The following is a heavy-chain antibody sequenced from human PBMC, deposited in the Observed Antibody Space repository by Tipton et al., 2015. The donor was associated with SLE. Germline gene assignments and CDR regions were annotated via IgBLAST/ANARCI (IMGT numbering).Heavy chain of an antibody. CDR2: ISGYNGDT. V-gene: IGHV1-18*01. CDR3: ARERQLGL. J-gene: IGHJ5*02. D-gene: IGHD6-13*01. Sequence: QSGPEVKKPGSSVKVSCKASGGTLSSYPISWVRQAPGQGLEWMGWISGYNGDTHYAQKLQGRVTMTTDTSTTTAYMELRSLRSDDTAVYYCARERQLGLWGQGTLVTVS. CDR1: GGTLSSYP.